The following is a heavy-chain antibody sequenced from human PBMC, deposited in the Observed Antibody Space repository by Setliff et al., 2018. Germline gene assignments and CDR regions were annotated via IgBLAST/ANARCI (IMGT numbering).Heavy chain of an antibody. Sequence: SETLSLTCTVSGDSLSSGSYFWTWIRQPAGKGLEWIGRVYKSGTTNYSPALKSRVTLSIDTSSNEFSLNLRSVTAADTAIYYCARDSHRLTTDTLFDHWGQGALVTVS. V-gene: IGHV4-61*02. CDR3: ARDSHRLTTDTLFDH. CDR1: GDSLSSGSYF. CDR2: VYKSGTT. J-gene: IGHJ4*02. D-gene: IGHD6-25*01.